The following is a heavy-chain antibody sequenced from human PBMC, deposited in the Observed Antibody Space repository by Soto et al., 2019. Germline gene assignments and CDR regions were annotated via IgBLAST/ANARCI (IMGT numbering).Heavy chain of an antibody. D-gene: IGHD3-10*01. J-gene: IGHJ5*01. CDR3: LRDYSGWFDF. CDR1: GFTFSSYP. CDR2: ISYDGTSE. Sequence: PGGSLRLSCSASGFTFSSYPMHWVRQAPGKGLEWVGSISYDGTSEDFADSLRGRFTLSRDNSKNMLWLQMNSLRSEDTAVYYCLRDYSGWFDFWGQGTLVTVSS. V-gene: IGHV3-30-3*01.